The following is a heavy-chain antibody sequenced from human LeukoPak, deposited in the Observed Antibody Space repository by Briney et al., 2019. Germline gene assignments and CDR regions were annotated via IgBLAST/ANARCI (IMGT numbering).Heavy chain of an antibody. V-gene: IGHV1-2*02. J-gene: IGHJ4*02. CDR1: GYTFTGYY. D-gene: IGHD5-18*01. CDR2: INPNSGGT. CDR3: ARVDTAMVRYFDY. Sequence: ASVKVSCKASGYTFTGYYMHWVRRAPGQGLEWMGWINPNSGGTNYAQKFQGRVTMTRDTSISTAYMELSRLRSDDTAVYYCARVDTAMVRYFDYWGQGTLVTVSS.